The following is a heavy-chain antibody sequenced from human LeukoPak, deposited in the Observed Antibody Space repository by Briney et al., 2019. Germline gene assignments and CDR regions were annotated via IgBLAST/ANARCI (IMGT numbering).Heavy chain of an antibody. CDR1: AFTFSSYW. CDR2: IKQDGSEK. Sequence: GGSLRLSCAASAFTFSSYWMGWVRQAPGKGLEWVANIKQDGSEKYYVDSVKGRFTISRDNPKNSLYLQMNSLRAEDTAVYYCAGGYIAGDYVQHWFDPWGQGTLVTVSS. D-gene: IGHD4-17*01. V-gene: IGHV3-7*03. CDR3: AGGYIAGDYVQHWFDP. J-gene: IGHJ5*02.